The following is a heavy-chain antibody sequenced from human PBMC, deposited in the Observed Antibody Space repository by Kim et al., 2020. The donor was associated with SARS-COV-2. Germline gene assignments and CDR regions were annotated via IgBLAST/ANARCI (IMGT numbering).Heavy chain of an antibody. J-gene: IGHJ6*03. CDR3: ARVKETTHYYYYNMD. D-gene: IGHD1-7*01. CDR2: TRNKANSYTT. CDR1: GFTFSDHY. Sequence: GGSLRLSCAASGFTFSDHYMDWVRQAPGKGLEWVGRTRNKANSYTTEYAASVKGRFTISRDDSKHSLYLQSNSLKTEDTSVYYCARVKETTHYYYYNMD. V-gene: IGHV3-72*01.